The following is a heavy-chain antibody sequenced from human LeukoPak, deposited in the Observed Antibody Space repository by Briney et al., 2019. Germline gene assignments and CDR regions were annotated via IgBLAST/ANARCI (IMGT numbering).Heavy chain of an antibody. D-gene: IGHD6-19*01. V-gene: IGHV1-46*01. CDR2: INPSGGST. Sequence: ASVKVSCKASGYTFTGYYMHWVRQAPGQGLEWMGIINPSGGSTSYAQKFQGRVTMTRDTSTSTVYMELSSLRSEDTAVYYCARVYAAGTVKGWFDPWGQGTLVTVSS. CDR1: GYTFTGYY. J-gene: IGHJ5*02. CDR3: ARVYAAGTVKGWFDP.